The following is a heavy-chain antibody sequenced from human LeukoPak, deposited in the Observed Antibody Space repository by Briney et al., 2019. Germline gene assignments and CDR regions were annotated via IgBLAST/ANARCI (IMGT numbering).Heavy chain of an antibody. CDR3: ARTIGYCNSISCDFYYYYMDV. D-gene: IGHD2-2*01. V-gene: IGHV5-51*01. J-gene: IGHJ6*03. CDR2: IHPDDSVT. Sequence: GESLKISCQGSGYGFTSYWIGWVRQMPGKGLEWMGVIHPDDSVTKYSPSFQGQVTISADRSINTAYLQWSSLKASDTAMYFCARTIGYCNSISCDFYYYYMDVWGKGTTVTVSS. CDR1: GYGFTSYW.